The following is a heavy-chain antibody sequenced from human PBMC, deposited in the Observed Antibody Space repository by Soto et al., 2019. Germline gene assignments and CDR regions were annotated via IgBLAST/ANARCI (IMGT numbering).Heavy chain of an antibody. V-gene: IGHV3-11*06. J-gene: IGHJ4*02. D-gene: IGHD2-15*01. Sequence: GGSLRLSCAASGFTFSYYYMSWIRQAPGKGLEWLSYISGSSSFTNYADSVKGRFTISRDNARKTLYLQMSSLRVDDTAVYYCANGEQRIEAYDSWGLGTLVTVSS. CDR2: ISGSSSFT. CDR3: ANGEQRIEAYDS. CDR1: GFTFSYYY.